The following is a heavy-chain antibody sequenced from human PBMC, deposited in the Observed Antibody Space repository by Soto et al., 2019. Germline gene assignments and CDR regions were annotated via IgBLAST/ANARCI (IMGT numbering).Heavy chain of an antibody. CDR2: ISAYNGNT. V-gene: IGHV1-18*01. CDR3: ARFGGGTQFWSGYYFEEDY. D-gene: IGHD3-3*01. Sequence: GASVKVSCKASGYTFTSYGISWVRQAPGQGLEWMGWISAYNGNTNYAQKLQGRVTMTTDTSTSTAYMELRSLRSDDTAVYYCARFGGGTQFWSGYYFEEDYWGQGTLVTVSS. J-gene: IGHJ4*02. CDR1: GYTFTSYG.